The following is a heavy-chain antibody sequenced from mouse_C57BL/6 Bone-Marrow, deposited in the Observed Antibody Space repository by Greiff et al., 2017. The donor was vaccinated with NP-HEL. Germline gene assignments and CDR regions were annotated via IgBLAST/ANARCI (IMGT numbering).Heavy chain of an antibody. D-gene: IGHD1-1*01. CDR2: INPNNGGT. CDR3: ASYYGSSYVGY. Sequence: VQLQQSGPELVKPGASVKMSCKASGYTFTDYNMHWVKQSHGKSLEWIGYINPNNGGTSYNQKFKGKATLTVNKSSSTAYMELRSLTSEDSAVYSCASYYGSSYVGYWGKGTTLTVAS. J-gene: IGHJ2*01. CDR1: GYTFTDYN. V-gene: IGHV1-22*01.